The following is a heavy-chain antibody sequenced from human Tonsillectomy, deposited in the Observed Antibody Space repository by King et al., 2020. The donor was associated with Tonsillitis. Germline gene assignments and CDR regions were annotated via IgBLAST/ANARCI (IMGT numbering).Heavy chain of an antibody. Sequence: EVQLVESGAEVKKPGESLRISCKGSGHTFTSYWINWVRQMPGKGLEWMGRIDPSDSYTDYSPSFQGHVTISADMSISTAYLQWSSLKASDTAMYYCAILVLVPAAIVWGQGTLVTVSS. J-gene: IGHJ4*02. CDR3: AILVLVPAAIV. D-gene: IGHD2-2*01. CDR1: GHTFTSYW. CDR2: IDPSDSYT. V-gene: IGHV5-10-1*03.